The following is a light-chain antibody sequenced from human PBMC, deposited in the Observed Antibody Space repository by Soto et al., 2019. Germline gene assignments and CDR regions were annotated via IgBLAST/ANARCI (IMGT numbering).Light chain of an antibody. CDR1: SSDVGGYNY. V-gene: IGLV2-14*03. CDR3: SSYTRTSTLVI. J-gene: IGLJ2*01. Sequence: QSALTQPASVSGSPGQSITISCTGTSSDVGGYNYVAWYQHHPGKAPKVMIYDVSNRPSGVSNRFSGSKSGNTASLTISGLQAEDEADYYCSSYTRTSTLVIVGGGTKVTVL. CDR2: DVS.